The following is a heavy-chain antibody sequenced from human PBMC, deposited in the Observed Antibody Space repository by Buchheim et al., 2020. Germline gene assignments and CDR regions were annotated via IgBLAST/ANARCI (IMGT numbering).Heavy chain of an antibody. CDR2: IIPIFGTA. CDR3: ARVGWGIVVVPAARDYYYYGMDV. D-gene: IGHD2-2*01. V-gene: IGHV1-69*01. CDR1: GGTFSSYA. Sequence: QVQLVQSGAEVKKLGSSVKVSCKASGGTFSSYAISWVRQAPGQGLEWMGGIIPIFGTANYAQKFQGRVTITADESTSTAYMELSSLRSEDTAVYYCARVGWGIVVVPAARDYYYYGMDVWGQGTT. J-gene: IGHJ6*02.